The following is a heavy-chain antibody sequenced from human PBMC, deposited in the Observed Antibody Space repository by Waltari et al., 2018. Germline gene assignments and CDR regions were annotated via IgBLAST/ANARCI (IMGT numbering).Heavy chain of an antibody. CDR1: GFTFSSYA. J-gene: IGHJ4*02. D-gene: IGHD2-8*01. CDR3: ARDFYGVDY. V-gene: IGHV3-30-3*01. CDR2: ISYDGSNK. Sequence: QVQLVESGGGVVQPGRSLRLSCAASGFTFSSYAMHWVRQAPGKGLEWVAVISYDGSNKYYADSVKGRFTISRDNSKNTLYLQMNSLRAEDTAVYYCARDFYGVDYWGQGTLVTVSS.